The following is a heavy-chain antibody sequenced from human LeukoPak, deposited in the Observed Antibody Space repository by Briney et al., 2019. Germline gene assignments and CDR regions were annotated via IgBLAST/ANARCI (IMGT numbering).Heavy chain of an antibody. Sequence: PGRSLRLSCAASGFTFGTYGMHWVRQAPGRGLEWVAVIWYDGSIKYYVGSVKGRFTISRDNPENTLYLQMNSLRAEDTAVYYCARASCTCGRCKPYAYYVMDVWGQGTTVTVSS. CDR1: GFTFGTYG. J-gene: IGHJ6*02. CDR3: ARASCTCGRCKPYAYYVMDV. CDR2: IWYDGSIK. V-gene: IGHV3-33*01. D-gene: IGHD2-15*01.